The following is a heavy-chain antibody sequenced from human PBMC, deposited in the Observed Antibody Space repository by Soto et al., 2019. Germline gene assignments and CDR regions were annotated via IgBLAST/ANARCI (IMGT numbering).Heavy chain of an antibody. V-gene: IGHV2-26*01. D-gene: IGHD2-15*01. Sequence: QVTLKESGPVLVNPTETLTLTCTVSGFSLSNARMGVSWIRQPPGKALEWLAHIFSNDEKSYSTSLKSRLTISKDTSQSQVVLTMTNMEPVDTATYYCARMEARYCSGGSCSYYYYYDMDVWGKGTTVTVSS. CDR2: IFSNDEK. J-gene: IGHJ6*03. CDR3: ARMEARYCSGGSCSYYYYYDMDV. CDR1: GFSLSNARMG.